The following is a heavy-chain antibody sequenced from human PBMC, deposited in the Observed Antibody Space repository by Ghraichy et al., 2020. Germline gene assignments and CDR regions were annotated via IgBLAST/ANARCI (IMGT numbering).Heavy chain of an antibody. CDR2: INWNSRTI. J-gene: IGHJ5*02. CDR3: AKDPQKQEVGDNWFDP. CDR1: GFTFDDYA. D-gene: IGHD1-26*01. Sequence: SLNISCEASGFTFDDYAMHWLRQGPGKGLEWVASINWNSRTIQYADSVKGRFTISRDNVKTSLYLQMDNLKVEDTALYYCAKDPQKQEVGDNWFDPWGQGRLVTVSS. V-gene: IGHV3-9*01.